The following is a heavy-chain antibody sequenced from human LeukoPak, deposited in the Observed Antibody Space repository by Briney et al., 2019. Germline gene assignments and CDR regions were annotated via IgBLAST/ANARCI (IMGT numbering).Heavy chain of an antibody. V-gene: IGHV3-7*01. J-gene: IGHJ4*02. Sequence: PGESLRLSCVASGLTFNVYWMSWVRQAPGKGLEWVANIQQDGSERNYVDSVKGRFTISRDNAKNSPYLQMNSLRAEDTAVYYCAKDLELRPSYYFDYWGQGTLVTVSS. CDR1: GLTFNVYW. D-gene: IGHD1-7*01. CDR2: IQQDGSER. CDR3: AKDLELRPSYYFDY.